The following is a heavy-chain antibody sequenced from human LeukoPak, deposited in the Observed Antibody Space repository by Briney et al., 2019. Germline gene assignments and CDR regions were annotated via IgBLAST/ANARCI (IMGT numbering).Heavy chain of an antibody. V-gene: IGHV4-34*01. CDR1: GGSFSHYY. CDR2: INDSGTI. J-gene: IGHJ6*03. D-gene: IGHD1-7*01. CDR3: ARRWNYGRNYYIDV. Sequence: SETLSLTCAVYGGSFSHYYWSWIRQSPGMGLEWIGEINDSGTINYNPSLMSRVTISVDKAKNQFSLKLTSATAADTAVYYCARRWNYGRNYYIDVWGKGATVSVSS.